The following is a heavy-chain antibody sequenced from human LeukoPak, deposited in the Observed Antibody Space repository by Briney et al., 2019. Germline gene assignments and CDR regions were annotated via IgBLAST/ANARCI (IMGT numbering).Heavy chain of an antibody. CDR3: ARKNSGSKDDAFDI. Sequence: GASVKVSCKASGYTFTNHGISWVRQAPGQGLEWVGWISDHSRDGHYAQKFQGRVTMTSDTSATTAYMELRSLRSDDTAVCYCARKNSGSKDDAFDIWGQGTMVTVSA. J-gene: IGHJ3*02. CDR2: ISDHSRDG. V-gene: IGHV1-18*01. D-gene: IGHD3-10*01. CDR1: GYTFTNHG.